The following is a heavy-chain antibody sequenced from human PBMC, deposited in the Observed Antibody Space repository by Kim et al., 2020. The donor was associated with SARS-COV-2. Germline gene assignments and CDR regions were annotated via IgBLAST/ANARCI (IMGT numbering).Heavy chain of an antibody. V-gene: IGHV3-7*01. CDR3: ARDLRPIDNGDPRDYFDY. CDR1: GFTFSNYW. Sequence: GGSLRLSCVVSGFTFSNYWMSWVRQAPGKGLEWVANIKQDGSEEDYVDSVKGRFTISRDNTKNSLYLQMNSLRDEDTAMYYCARDLRPIDNGDPRDYFDYWGQGTLVTVSS. J-gene: IGHJ4*02. D-gene: IGHD4-17*01. CDR2: IKQDGSEE.